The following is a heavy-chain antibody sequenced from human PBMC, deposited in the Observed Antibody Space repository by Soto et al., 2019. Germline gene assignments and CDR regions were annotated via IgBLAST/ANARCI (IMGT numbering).Heavy chain of an antibody. V-gene: IGHV4-34*12. CDR2: IFLGGST. CDR1: GGPFSGYS. D-gene: IGHD3-22*01. Sequence: SETLSLTCAVYGGPFSGYSWSWIRQPPGKGLEWIGEIFLGGSTNYSPSLRSRVTISVDTSKNQFSLELSSVTAADTAVYYCARPHYDSNTFYYFFDFWGQGTLVTVSS. J-gene: IGHJ4*02. CDR3: ARPHYDSNTFYYFFDF.